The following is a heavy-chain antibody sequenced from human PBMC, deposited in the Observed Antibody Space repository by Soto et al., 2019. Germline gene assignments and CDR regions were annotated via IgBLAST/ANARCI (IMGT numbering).Heavy chain of an antibody. CDR3: ARHLHGGYNWFDP. CDR2: IYYSGST. J-gene: IGHJ5*02. V-gene: IGHV4-59*01. D-gene: IGHD3-10*01. CDR1: GGSISSYY. Sequence: SETLSLTCTVSGGSISSYYWSWLRQPPGKGLEWIGYIYYSGSTNYNPSLKSRVTISVDTSKNQFSLKLSSVTAADTAGYYCARHLHGGYNWFDPWGQGTLVTVSS.